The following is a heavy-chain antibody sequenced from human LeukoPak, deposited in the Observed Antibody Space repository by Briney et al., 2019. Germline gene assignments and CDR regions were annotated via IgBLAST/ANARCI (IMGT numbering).Heavy chain of an antibody. V-gene: IGHV4-30-4*01. D-gene: IGHD2-21*02. Sequence: TVDTYWMSWIRQPPGKGLEWIGYIYYSGSTYYNPSLKSRVTISVDTSKNQFSLKLSSVTAADTAVYYCAGGDLNVWGQGTMVTVSS. J-gene: IGHJ3*01. CDR2: IYYSGST. CDR1: TVDTYW. CDR3: AGGDLNV.